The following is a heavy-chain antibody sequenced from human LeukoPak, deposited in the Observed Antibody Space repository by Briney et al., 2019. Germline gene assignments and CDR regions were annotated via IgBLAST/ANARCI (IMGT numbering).Heavy chain of an antibody. Sequence: GGSLRLSCAASGFTFSSYAMSWVRQAPGKGLEWVSAISGGGIGIYYADSLKGRFTISRDDSKNTLYLQVNSLRAEDTAVYYCAKGGKWDVTPFDYWGQGTLVTVSS. CDR2: ISGGGIGI. J-gene: IGHJ4*02. CDR1: GFTFSSYA. CDR3: AKGGKWDVTPFDY. D-gene: IGHD1-26*01. V-gene: IGHV3-23*01.